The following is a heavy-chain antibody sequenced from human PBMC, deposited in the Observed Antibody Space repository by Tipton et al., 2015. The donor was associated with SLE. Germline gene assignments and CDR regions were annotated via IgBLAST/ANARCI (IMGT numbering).Heavy chain of an antibody. CDR2: INHSGST. D-gene: IGHD3-9*01. CDR1: GGSFSGYY. V-gene: IGHV4-34*01. Sequence: TLSLTCAVYGGSFSGYYWSWIRQPPGKGLEWIGEINHSGSTNYNPSLKSRVTISVDTSKNQFSLKLSSVTAAGTAVYYCARVCLKWVLLDWGGMDVWCQGTTVTVSS. J-gene: IGHJ6*02. CDR3: ARVCLKWVLLDWGGMDV.